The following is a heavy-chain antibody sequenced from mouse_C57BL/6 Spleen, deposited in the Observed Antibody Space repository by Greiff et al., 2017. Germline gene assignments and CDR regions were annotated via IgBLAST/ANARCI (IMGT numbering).Heavy chain of an antibody. CDR2: IFPGSGST. CDR1: GYTFPDYY. Sequence: VQVVESGPELVKPGASVKISCKASGYTFPDYYINWVKQRPGQGLEWIGWIFPGSGSTYYNEKFKGKATLTVDKSSSTAYMLLSSLTSEDSAVYCCARFYASEGFDVWGTGTTVTVSS. J-gene: IGHJ1*03. V-gene: IGHV1-75*01. CDR3: ARFYASEGFDV. D-gene: IGHD2-3*01.